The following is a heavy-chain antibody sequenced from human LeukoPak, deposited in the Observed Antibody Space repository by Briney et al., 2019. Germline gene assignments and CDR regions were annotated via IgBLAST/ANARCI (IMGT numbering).Heavy chain of an antibody. CDR1: GFTFSSYS. D-gene: IGHD4-11*01. V-gene: IGHV3-21*01. CDR3: ARGPYTDY. CDR2: ISSSSSSI. J-gene: IGHJ4*02. Sequence: KPGGSLRLSCAASGFTFSSYSMNWVRQAPGKGLDWVSSISSSSSSIYYADSVKGRFTISRDNAKNSLSLQMNSLRAEDTAVYYCARGPYTDYWGRGTLVTVSS.